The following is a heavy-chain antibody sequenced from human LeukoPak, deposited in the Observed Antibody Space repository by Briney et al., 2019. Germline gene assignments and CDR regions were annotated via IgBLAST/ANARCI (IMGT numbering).Heavy chain of an antibody. CDR2: INQDGSVE. CDR3: AKDFYIAVAGTTRMDV. D-gene: IGHD6-19*01. Sequence: GGSLRLSCAASGFTFSSNWMSWVRQAPGKRLEWVANINQDGSVEHYVDSVKGRFTISRDNSKNTLYLQMNSLRAEDTAVYYCAKDFYIAVAGTTRMDVWGKGTTVPVSS. CDR1: GFTFSSNW. J-gene: IGHJ6*03. V-gene: IGHV3-7*03.